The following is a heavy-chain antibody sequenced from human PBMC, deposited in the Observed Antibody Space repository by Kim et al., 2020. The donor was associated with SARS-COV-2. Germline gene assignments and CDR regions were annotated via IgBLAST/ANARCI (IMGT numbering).Heavy chain of an antibody. CDR1: GFRFNTYA. J-gene: IGHJ4*02. D-gene: IGHD3-3*01. CDR3: ARDPGVVPFHYFDY. Sequence: GGSLRLSCAASGFRFNTYAMYWVRQAPGKGLEWISAISSTGTSTYYADSVKDRFTISRDNSENTLFLQMSSLRADDTAQYFCARDPGVVPFHYFDYWGQGTLLTVSP. V-gene: IGHV3-23*01. CDR2: ISSTGTST.